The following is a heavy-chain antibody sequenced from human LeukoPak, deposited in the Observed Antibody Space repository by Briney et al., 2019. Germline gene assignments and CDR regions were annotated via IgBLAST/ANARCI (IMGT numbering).Heavy chain of an antibody. CDR1: GGSISSYY. Sequence: SETLSLTCTVSGGSISSYYWSWIRQPPGKGLEWIGYIYYSGSTNYNPSLKSRVTISVDTSKNQFSLKLSSMTAADTAVYYCARSGLVGADFDYWGQGILVTVSS. D-gene: IGHD1-26*01. V-gene: IGHV4-59*08. CDR2: IYYSGST. J-gene: IGHJ4*02. CDR3: ARSGLVGADFDY.